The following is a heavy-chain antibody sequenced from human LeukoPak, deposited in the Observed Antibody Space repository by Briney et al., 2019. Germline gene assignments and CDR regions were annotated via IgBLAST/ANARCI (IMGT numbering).Heavy chain of an antibody. CDR1: GGSISSSSYY. CDR3: ARGYCSSTSCYRRAEYFQH. Sequence: SETLSLTCTVSGGSISSSSYYWGWIRQPPGKGLGWIGSIYYSGSTYYNPSLKSRVTISVDTSKNQFSLKLSSVTAADTAVYYCARGYCSSTSCYRRAEYFQHWGQGTLVTVSS. D-gene: IGHD2-2*01. V-gene: IGHV4-39*01. CDR2: IYYSGST. J-gene: IGHJ1*01.